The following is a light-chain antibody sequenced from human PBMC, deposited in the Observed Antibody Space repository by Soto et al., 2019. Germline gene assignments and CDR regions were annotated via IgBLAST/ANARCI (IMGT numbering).Light chain of an antibody. J-gene: IGKJ5*01. CDR2: AAS. CDR3: QKYYSYPIT. V-gene: IGKV1-8*01. Sequence: AIRMTQSPSSLSASTGDRVTINCRASQGISSYLAWYQQKPGKAYKLLIYAASTLQSGVPSRFSGSGSGTDFTLTISCLQSEDFATYYCQKYYSYPITVGQGKRLEIK. CDR1: QGISSY.